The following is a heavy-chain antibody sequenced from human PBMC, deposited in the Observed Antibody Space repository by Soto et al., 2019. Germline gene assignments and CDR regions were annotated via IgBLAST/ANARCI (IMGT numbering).Heavy chain of an antibody. CDR2: ITDSGDDT. D-gene: IGHD2-2*01. V-gene: IGHV3-23*01. CDR3: AKLGSSSWSPHYYFDY. CDR1: GFTFNNYA. Sequence: EVQLLESGGGLVQPGGSLRLSCAASGFTFNNYAMGWVRQAPGKGLEWVSAITDSGDDTYYIDSVKGRFTISRDNSKSTLYLQMNTLRAEDTAIYNCAKLGSSSWSPHYYFDYWGQGTLVTVSS. J-gene: IGHJ4*02.